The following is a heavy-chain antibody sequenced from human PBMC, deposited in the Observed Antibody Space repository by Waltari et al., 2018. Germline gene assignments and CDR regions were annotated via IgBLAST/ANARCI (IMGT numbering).Heavy chain of an antibody. J-gene: IGHJ4*02. CDR2: FYSSEYI. CDR3: AREVTKVELGRRLPHFFDS. V-gene: IGHV4-61*02. Sequence: QVQLQESGPGLVKPSQTLSLTFTVSGDSIPSNSFYWHWVRQPAGKGLEWIGRFYSSEYINYNPSLKSRVTISRDTSKKQFFLKLTSVTAADTAFYYCAREVTKVELGRRLPHFFDSWGQGTLVTVSS. D-gene: IGHD7-27*01. CDR1: GDSIPSNSFY.